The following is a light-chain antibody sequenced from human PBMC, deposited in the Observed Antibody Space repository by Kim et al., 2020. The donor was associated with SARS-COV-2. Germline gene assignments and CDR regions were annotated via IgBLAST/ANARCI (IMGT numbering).Light chain of an antibody. CDR3: QIYNSAPWT. Sequence: DIQMTQSPSSLSASVGDRVTITCRASQDISHYLAWFQQKPGEAPKLLIYAASALHSEVPSRFSGSGSGTDFTLTISSLQPEDVATFYCQIYNSAPWTFGQGTKVDIK. CDR1: QDISHY. CDR2: AAS. J-gene: IGKJ1*01. V-gene: IGKV1-27*01.